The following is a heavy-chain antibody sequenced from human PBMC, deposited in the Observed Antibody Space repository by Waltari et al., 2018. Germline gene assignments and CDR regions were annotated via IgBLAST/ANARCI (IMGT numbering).Heavy chain of an antibody. CDR1: GFTFSRYG. Sequence: QVQLVESGGGVVQPGGSLRLSCAASGFTFSRYGMPWVRQAPGKGLEWVAFIRYDGSNKYYADSVKGRFTISRDNSKNTLYLQMNSLRAEDTAVYYCARTQEDFWSGYYIPPAYWGQGTLVTVSS. J-gene: IGHJ4*02. CDR3: ARTQEDFWSGYYIPPAY. D-gene: IGHD3-3*01. CDR2: IRYDGSNK. V-gene: IGHV3-30*02.